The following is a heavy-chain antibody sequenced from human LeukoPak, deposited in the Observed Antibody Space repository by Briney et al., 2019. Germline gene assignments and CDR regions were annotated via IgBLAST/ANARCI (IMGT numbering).Heavy chain of an antibody. CDR2: FDPEDGET. D-gene: IGHD3-10*01. Sequence: ASVKVSCTVSGYTLTELSMHWVRQAPGKGLEWMGGFDPEDGETIYAQKFQGRVTMTEDTSTDTAYMELSSLRSEDTAVYYCATLDTYYYGSGSYKWGQGTLVTVSS. V-gene: IGHV1-24*01. J-gene: IGHJ4*02. CDR1: GYTLTELS. CDR3: ATLDTYYYGSGSYK.